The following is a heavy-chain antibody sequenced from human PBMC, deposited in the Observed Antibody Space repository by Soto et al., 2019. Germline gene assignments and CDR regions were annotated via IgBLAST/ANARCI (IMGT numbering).Heavy chain of an antibody. Sequence: SETLSLTCTVSGGSISSGGYYWSWIRQHPGKGLEWIGYIYYSGSTYYNPSLKSRVTISVDTSKNQFSLKLSSVTAADTAVYYCARIGGIAAAGPRDAFDIWGQGTMVTVSS. D-gene: IGHD6-13*01. CDR2: IYYSGST. J-gene: IGHJ3*02. CDR3: ARIGGIAAAGPRDAFDI. CDR1: GGSISSGGYY. V-gene: IGHV4-31*03.